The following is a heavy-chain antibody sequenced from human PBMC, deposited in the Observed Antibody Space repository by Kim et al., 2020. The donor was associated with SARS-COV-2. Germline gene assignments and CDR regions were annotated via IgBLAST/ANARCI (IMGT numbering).Heavy chain of an antibody. V-gene: IGHV3-13*01. D-gene: IGHD2-15*01. CDR2: MGTAGDT. CDR3: ARASYSWPAGGMDV. Sequence: GGSLRLSCAASGFTFSSYDMHWVRQATGKGLEWVSAMGTAGDTYYPGAVKGRFTISRENAKNSLYLQMNSLRAGDTAVYYCARASYSWPAGGMDVWGQGTPVTVSS. CDR1: GFTFSSYD. J-gene: IGHJ6*02.